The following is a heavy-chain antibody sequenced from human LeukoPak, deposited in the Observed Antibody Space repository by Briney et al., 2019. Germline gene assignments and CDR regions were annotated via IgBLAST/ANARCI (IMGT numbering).Heavy chain of an antibody. CDR2: ISYDGSNK. CDR1: GFTFSHYA. D-gene: IGHD3-10*01. CDR3: ARDFYGSGSYTYYYGMDV. V-gene: IGHV3-30-3*01. Sequence: GGSLRLSCAASGFTFSHYAMQWVRQAPGKGLEWVAVISYDGSNKYYADSVKGRFTISRDNSKNTLYLQMNSLRAEDTAVYYCARDFYGSGSYTYYYGMDVWGQGTLVTVSS. J-gene: IGHJ6*02.